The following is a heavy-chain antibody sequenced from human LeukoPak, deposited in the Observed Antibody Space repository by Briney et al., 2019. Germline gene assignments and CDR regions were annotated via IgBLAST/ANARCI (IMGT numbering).Heavy chain of an antibody. D-gene: IGHD3-10*01. CDR2: ISYDGSNK. J-gene: IGHJ4*02. CDR1: GFTFSSCA. Sequence: GGSLRLSCAASGFTFSSCAMHWVRQAPGKGLEWVAVISYDGSNKYYADSVKGRLTISRDNSKNTLYLQMNSLRAEDTAVYYCARDRGGHRGYYFDYWGQGTLVTVSS. CDR3: ARDRGGHRGYYFDY. V-gene: IGHV3-30-3*01.